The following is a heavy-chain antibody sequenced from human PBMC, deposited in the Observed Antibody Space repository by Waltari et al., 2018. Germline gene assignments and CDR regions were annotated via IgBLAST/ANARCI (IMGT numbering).Heavy chain of an antibody. D-gene: IGHD3-10*01. CDR1: GGTFSSYA. J-gene: IGHJ4*02. CDR3: ARDQAQYYYGSGSPFDY. V-gene: IGHV1-69*08. CDR2: IIPIFGTA. Sequence: QVQLVQSGAAVKKPGSSVKVSCKASGGTFSSYAISWVRQAPGQGLEWMGRIIPIFGTANDAQKYQGRVTITADKSTSTAYMELSSLRAEDTAVYYCARDQAQYYYGSGSPFDYWGQGTLVTVSS.